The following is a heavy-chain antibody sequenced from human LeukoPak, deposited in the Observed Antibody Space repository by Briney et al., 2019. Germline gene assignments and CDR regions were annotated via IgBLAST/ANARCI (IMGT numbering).Heavy chain of an antibody. CDR2: IYDDGSKE. J-gene: IGHJ4*02. D-gene: IGHD3-3*01. V-gene: IGHV3-33*01. Sequence: PGGSLRLSCAASGFTFSNYGMHWVRQAPGQGLEWVAVIYDDGSKEYFADSVKGRFTISRDNSKNTVLLQMNSLRAEDTAVFYCARDFKSGYVDSWGQGTLVTVSS. CDR3: ARDFKSGYVDS. CDR1: GFTFSNYG.